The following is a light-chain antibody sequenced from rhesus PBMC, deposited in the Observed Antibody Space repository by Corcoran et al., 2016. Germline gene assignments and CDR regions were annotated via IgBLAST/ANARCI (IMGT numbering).Light chain of an antibody. Sequence: QAALTQPRSLSGSTGPSVTISCTGTSIDIGNYNYVSWYQQHPDTAPKVVIFEVTKRPSGVSDRFSGSKSGNTASLTISGLQAEDEDDYYGSSYADNNNLIFGGGTRLTVL. CDR3: SSYADNNNLI. J-gene: IGLJ1*01. CDR1: SIDIGNYNY. CDR2: EVT. V-gene: IGLV2-32*02.